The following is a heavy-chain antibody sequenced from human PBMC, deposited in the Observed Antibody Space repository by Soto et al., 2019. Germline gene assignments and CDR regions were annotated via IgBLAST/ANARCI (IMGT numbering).Heavy chain of an antibody. CDR1: GGSISSYY. J-gene: IGHJ4*02. D-gene: IGHD4-17*01. CDR3: ARTTAVPNTLRSRYFFDY. Sequence: SETLSLTCTVSGGSISSYYWSWIRQPPGKGLEWIGYVYYSGTTNYNPSLKSRVTISVDLSKNQFSLRLSSVTTADTALYYCARTTAVPNTLRSRYFFDYWGQGTLVTVSS. CDR2: VYYSGTT. V-gene: IGHV4-59*01.